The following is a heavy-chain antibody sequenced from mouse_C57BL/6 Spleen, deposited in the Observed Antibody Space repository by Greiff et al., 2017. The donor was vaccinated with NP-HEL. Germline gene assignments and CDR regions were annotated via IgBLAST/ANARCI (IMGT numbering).Heavy chain of an antibody. Sequence: EVMLVESEGGLVQPGSSMKLSCTASGFTFSDYYMAWVRQVPEKGLEWVANINYDGSSTYYLDSLKSRFIISRANAKNILYLQMSSLKSEDTATYYCARDRYYYGSRPLMDYWGQGTSVTVSS. CDR1: GFTFSDYY. CDR3: ARDRYYYGSRPLMDY. D-gene: IGHD1-1*01. J-gene: IGHJ4*01. CDR2: INYDGSST. V-gene: IGHV5-16*01.